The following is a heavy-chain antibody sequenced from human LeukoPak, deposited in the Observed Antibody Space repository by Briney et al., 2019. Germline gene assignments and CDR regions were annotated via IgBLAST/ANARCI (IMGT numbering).Heavy chain of an antibody. CDR1: GGSISSGSYY. CDR3: ARHGRIAANWFDP. D-gene: IGHD6-6*01. Sequence: SETLSLTCTVSGGSISSGSYYWSWIRQPAGKGLEWIGRIYTSGSTYYNPSLKSRVTISVDTSKNQFSLKLSSVTAADTAVYYCARHGRIAANWFDPWGQGTLVTVSS. CDR2: IYTSGST. V-gene: IGHV4-61*02. J-gene: IGHJ5*02.